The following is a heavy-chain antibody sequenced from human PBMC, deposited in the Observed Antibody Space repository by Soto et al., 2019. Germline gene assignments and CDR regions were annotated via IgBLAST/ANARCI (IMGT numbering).Heavy chain of an antibody. CDR1: GYTFTNYG. CDR2: IGAYNAYT. V-gene: IGHV1-18*01. D-gene: IGHD2-15*01. Sequence: VQLVQSGAEVKEPGASVKVSCKASGYTFTNYGVTWVRQAPGQGLEWMGWIGAYNAYTSHAQNLQGRVTMTTDTSTSTAYMELRSLRSDDTAVYYCAREYCSGSSCYCPDYWGQGTLVTVSS. CDR3: AREYCSGSSCYCPDY. J-gene: IGHJ4*02.